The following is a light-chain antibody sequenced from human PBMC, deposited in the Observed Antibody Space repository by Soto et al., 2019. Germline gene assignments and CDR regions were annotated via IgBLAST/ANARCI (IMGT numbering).Light chain of an antibody. Sequence: EIVLTQSPATLSLSPGERATLSCRASQSVSSYLAWYQQKPGQAPRLLIYVASNRATGIPARFSGSGSGTDFTLTISSLEPEDFAVYYCQQRSTFGQGTKLEIK. CDR3: QQRST. J-gene: IGKJ2*01. CDR2: VAS. V-gene: IGKV3-11*01. CDR1: QSVSSY.